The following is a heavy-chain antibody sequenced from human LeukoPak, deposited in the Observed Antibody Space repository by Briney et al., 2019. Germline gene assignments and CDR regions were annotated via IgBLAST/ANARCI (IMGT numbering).Heavy chain of an antibody. CDR3: ARIQSGGSYYSPAFDY. CDR2: IDWDDDK. Sequence: SGPALLKPTQTLTLTCTFSGFSLSTSGMCVSWIRQPPGKALEWLARIDWDDDKYYSTSLKTRLTISKDTSKNQVVLTMTNMDPVDTATYYCARIQSGGSYYSPAFDYWGQGTLVTVSS. J-gene: IGHJ4*02. V-gene: IGHV2-70*11. D-gene: IGHD1-26*01. CDR1: GFSLSTSGMC.